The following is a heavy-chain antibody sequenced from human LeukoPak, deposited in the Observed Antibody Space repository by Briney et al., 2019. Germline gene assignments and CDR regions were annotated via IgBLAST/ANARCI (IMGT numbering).Heavy chain of an antibody. J-gene: IGHJ3*02. V-gene: IGHV3-74*01. D-gene: IGHD5-12*01. Sequence: GGSLRHSCAASGFTFRNYWMHWVRQAPGKGLAWVSRVDSDGTDTIYADSVKGRCTISRDNAKNTVFLQMNSLTVEDTGVYYCARGGYGHGFDIWGQGTVVTVSS. CDR2: VDSDGTDT. CDR3: ARGGYGHGFDI. CDR1: GFTFRNYW.